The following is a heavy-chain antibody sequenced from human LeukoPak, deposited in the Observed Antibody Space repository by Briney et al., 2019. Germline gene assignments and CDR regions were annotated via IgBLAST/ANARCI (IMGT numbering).Heavy chain of an antibody. CDR3: TKRRPSGSVTVDEY. CDR2: ISYNSANK. CDR1: GFTFSSFT. V-gene: IGHV3-23*01. Sequence: PGGSLRLSCTTSGFTFSSFTMSWVRQAPGKGLEWVSSISYNSANKWHADSVKGRFTISRDNSKNTLYPQMHSLRADDTALYYCTKRRPSGSVTVDEYWGQGALVTVSS. J-gene: IGHJ4*02. D-gene: IGHD2-21*02.